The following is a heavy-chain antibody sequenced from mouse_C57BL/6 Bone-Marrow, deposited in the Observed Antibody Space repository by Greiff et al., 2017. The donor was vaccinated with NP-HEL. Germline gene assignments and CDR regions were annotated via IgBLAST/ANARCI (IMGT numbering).Heavy chain of an antibody. CDR2: IYPGDGDT. J-gene: IGHJ4*01. CDR1: GYAFSSSW. CDR3: AREERYHGYAMDY. V-gene: IGHV1-82*01. Sequence: VQLQQSGPELVKPGASVKISCKASGYAFSSSWMNWVKQRPGKGLEWIGRIYPGDGDTNYNGKFKGKATLTADKSSSTAYMQLSSLTSEDSAVYFCAREERYHGYAMDYWGQGTSVTVSS. D-gene: IGHD5-1-1*01.